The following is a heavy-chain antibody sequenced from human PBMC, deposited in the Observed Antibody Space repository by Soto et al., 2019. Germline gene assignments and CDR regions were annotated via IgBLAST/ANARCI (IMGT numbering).Heavy chain of an antibody. D-gene: IGHD2-8*02. Sequence: HPGVSLRLSCAASGFTFSNYDMRWVRQAKGKGLEWLPGIGAAGDTFYPGSVSCRFTISRENAKNSLNLQISSQRAGDTAVYFCARGVLGPGDYYYGLDVWGQGTTVTVSS. J-gene: IGHJ6*02. V-gene: IGHV3-13*01. CDR2: IGAAGDT. CDR1: GFTFSNYD. CDR3: ARGVLGPGDYYYGLDV.